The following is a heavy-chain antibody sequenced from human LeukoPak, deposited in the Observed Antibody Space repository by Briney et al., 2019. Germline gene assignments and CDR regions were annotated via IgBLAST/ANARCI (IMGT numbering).Heavy chain of an antibody. CDR3: AGPPSSTDSSGYYPHYFDY. CDR1: GYSFTSYW. D-gene: IGHD3-22*01. V-gene: IGHV5-51*01. Sequence: GESLKISCKGSGYSFTSYWIGWVRQMPGKGLEWMGIIYPGDSDTRYSPSFQGQVTISADKSISTAYLQWSSLKASDTAMYYCAGPPSSTDSSGYYPHYFDYWGQGTLVTVSS. CDR2: IYPGDSDT. J-gene: IGHJ4*02.